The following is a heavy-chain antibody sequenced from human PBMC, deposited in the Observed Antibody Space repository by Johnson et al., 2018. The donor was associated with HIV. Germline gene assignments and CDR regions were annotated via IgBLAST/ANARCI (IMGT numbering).Heavy chain of an antibody. V-gene: IGHV3-30*02. CDR1: GFTFSSYG. CDR3: AKGAPYSGSLLGAFDI. CDR2: IRYDGSNK. J-gene: IGHJ3*02. D-gene: IGHD1-26*01. Sequence: QVQLVESGGGVVQPGGSLRLSCAASGFTFSSYGMHWVRQAPGKGLEWVAFIRYDGSNKYYEDSVKGRFTISRDNSKNTLYLQMNSLRAEDTAVYYCAKGAPYSGSLLGAFDIWGQGTMVTVSS.